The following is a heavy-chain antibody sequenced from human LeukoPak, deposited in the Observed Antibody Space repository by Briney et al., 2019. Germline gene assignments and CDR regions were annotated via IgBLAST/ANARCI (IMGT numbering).Heavy chain of an antibody. V-gene: IGHV3-21*01. CDR3: ARDRGERPFDY. D-gene: IGHD3-16*01. Sequence: GGSLGLSCAASGFTFSSYSMNWVRQAPAKGLEWVSSISSSSSYIYYADSVKGRFTISRDNAKNSLYLQMNSLRAEDTAVYYCARDRGERPFDYWGQGTLVTVSS. CDR1: GFTFSSYS. CDR2: ISSSSSYI. J-gene: IGHJ4*02.